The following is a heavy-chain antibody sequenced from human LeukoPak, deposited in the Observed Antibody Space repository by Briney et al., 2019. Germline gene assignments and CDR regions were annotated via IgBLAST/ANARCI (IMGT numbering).Heavy chain of an antibody. Sequence: GGSLRLSCVASGITFSNYAVSWVRQAPEKGLDWVSVISGSAHKIRYADSVKGRFTISRDNSKNTLYLQMNSLRAEDTAVYYCARDDVGAVAGYYYYYYGMDVWGQGTTVTVSS. CDR2: ISGSAHKI. J-gene: IGHJ6*02. CDR3: ARDDVGAVAGYYYYYYGMDV. V-gene: IGHV3-23*01. D-gene: IGHD6-19*01. CDR1: GITFSNYA.